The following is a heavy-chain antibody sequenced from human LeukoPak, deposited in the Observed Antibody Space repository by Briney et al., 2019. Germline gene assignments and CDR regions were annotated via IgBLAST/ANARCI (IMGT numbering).Heavy chain of an antibody. Sequence: SETLSLTCTVSGGSISSGGYYWSWIRQHPGRGLEWIGYIYYSGSTYYNPSLKSRVTISVDTSKNQFSLKLSSVTAADTAVYYCARECHVDIVATPCNWFDPWGQGTLVTVSS. J-gene: IGHJ5*02. V-gene: IGHV4-31*03. CDR1: GGSISSGGYY. CDR3: ARECHVDIVATPCNWFDP. D-gene: IGHD5-12*01. CDR2: IYYSGST.